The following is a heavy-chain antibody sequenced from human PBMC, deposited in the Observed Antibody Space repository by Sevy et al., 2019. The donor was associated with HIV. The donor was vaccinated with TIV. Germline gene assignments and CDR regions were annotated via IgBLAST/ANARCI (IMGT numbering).Heavy chain of an antibody. D-gene: IGHD3-16*01. CDR2: IYHSGST. Sequence: SETLSLTCTVSGYSISSGYYWGWIRQPPGKGLEWIGSIYHSGSTYYNPSLKSRVTISVDTSKNQFSLKLSSVTAADTAVYYCACQLVMITFGGVSGGFDYWGQGTLVTVSS. V-gene: IGHV4-38-2*02. J-gene: IGHJ4*02. CDR1: GYSISSGYY. CDR3: ACQLVMITFGGVSGGFDY.